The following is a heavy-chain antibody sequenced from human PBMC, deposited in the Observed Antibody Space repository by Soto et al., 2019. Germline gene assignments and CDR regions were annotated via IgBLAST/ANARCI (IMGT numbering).Heavy chain of an antibody. CDR2: ISYDGSNK. J-gene: IGHJ6*02. V-gene: IGHV3-30-3*01. CDR1: GFTFSSYA. CDR3: ARGAQVHCSGGSCYEYYGMDV. D-gene: IGHD2-15*01. Sequence: HPGGSLRLSCAASGFTFSSYAMHWVRQAPGKGLEWVAVISYDGSNKYYADSVKGRFTISRDNSKNTLYLQMNSLRAEDTAVYYCARGAQVHCSGGSCYEYYGMDVWGQGTTVTVSS.